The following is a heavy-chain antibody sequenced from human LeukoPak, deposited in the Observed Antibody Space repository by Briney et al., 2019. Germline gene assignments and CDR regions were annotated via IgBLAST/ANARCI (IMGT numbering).Heavy chain of an antibody. Sequence: PGGSLRLSCAASGFTFSSYGMHWVRQAPGKGLEWVAVISYDGSDKYYADSVKGRFTISRDNSKNTLYLQMNSLRVEDTAVYSCAKAGGKGDGRERVAARPLSSNDYWGQGTLVTVSS. V-gene: IGHV3-30*18. CDR3: AKAGGKGDGRERVAARPLSSNDY. J-gene: IGHJ4*02. D-gene: IGHD6-6*01. CDR1: GFTFSSYG. CDR2: ISYDGSDK.